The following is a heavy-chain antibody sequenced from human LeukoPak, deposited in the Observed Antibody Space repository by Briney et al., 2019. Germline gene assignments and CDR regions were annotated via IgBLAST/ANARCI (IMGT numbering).Heavy chain of an antibody. V-gene: IGHV3-30*02. CDR3: ARDYYDSSGDFDY. CDR2: IRYDGSNK. J-gene: IGHJ4*02. D-gene: IGHD3-22*01. CDR1: GFTFSSYG. Sequence: GGSLRLSCAASGFTFSSYGVHWVRQAPGKGLEWVAFIRYDGSNKYYADSVKGRFTISRDNSKNSLYLQMNSLRAEDTAVYYCARDYYDSSGDFDYWGQGTLVTVSS.